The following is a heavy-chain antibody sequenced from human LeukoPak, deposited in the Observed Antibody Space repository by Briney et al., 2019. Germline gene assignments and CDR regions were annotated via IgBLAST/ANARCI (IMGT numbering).Heavy chain of an antibody. Sequence: PSETLSLTCTVSGGSISSYYWSWIRQPPGKGLEWIGYTYYSGSTNYNPSLKSRVTISVDTSKNQFSLKLSSVTAADTAVYYCARVMFIAAAGTCFWFDPWGQGTLVTVSS. CDR2: TYYSGST. D-gene: IGHD6-13*01. CDR1: GGSISSYY. CDR3: ARVMFIAAAGTCFWFDP. V-gene: IGHV4-59*01. J-gene: IGHJ5*02.